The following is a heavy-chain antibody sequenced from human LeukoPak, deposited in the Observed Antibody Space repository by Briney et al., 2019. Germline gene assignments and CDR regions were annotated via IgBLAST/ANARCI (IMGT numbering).Heavy chain of an antibody. D-gene: IGHD2-21*02. CDR3: ARHRHIVVVTATPFGMDV. J-gene: IGHJ6*02. Sequence: SETLSLTCTVSGGSLSSSSYYWGWLRQPPGTGLEWIGSIYYSGSTYYNPSLKSRVTISVDTSKNQFSLKLSSVTAADTAVYYCARHRHIVVVTATPFGMDVWGQGTTVTVSS. CDR2: IYYSGST. V-gene: IGHV4-39*01. CDR1: GGSLSSSSYY.